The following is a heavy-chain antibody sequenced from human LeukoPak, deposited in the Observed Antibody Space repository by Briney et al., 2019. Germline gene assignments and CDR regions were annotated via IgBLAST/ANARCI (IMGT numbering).Heavy chain of an antibody. V-gene: IGHV1-18*01. D-gene: IGHD3-3*01. CDR2: ISAYNGNT. J-gene: IGHJ4*02. CDR3: ARAITIFGVVNKFDY. CDR1: GYTFTSYG. Sequence: ASVKVSCKASGYTFTSYGISWVRQAPVQGLEWMGWISAYNGNTNYAQKLQGRVTMTTDTSTSTAYMELRSLRSDDTAVYYCARAITIFGVVNKFDYWGQGTLVTVSS.